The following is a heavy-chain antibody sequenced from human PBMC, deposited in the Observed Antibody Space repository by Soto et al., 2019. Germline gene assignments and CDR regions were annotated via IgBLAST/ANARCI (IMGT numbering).Heavy chain of an antibody. CDR1: GFTFGDYA. J-gene: IGHJ3*02. V-gene: IGHV3-49*03. CDR2: IRSKAYGGTT. Sequence: GGSLRLSCTASGFTFGDYAMSWFRQAPGKGLEWVGFIRSKAYGGTTEYAASVKGRFTISRDDSKSIAYLQMNSLKTEDTAVYYCAKLMRFLEWLLAHDAFDIWGQGTMVTVSS. D-gene: IGHD3-3*01. CDR3: AKLMRFLEWLLAHDAFDI.